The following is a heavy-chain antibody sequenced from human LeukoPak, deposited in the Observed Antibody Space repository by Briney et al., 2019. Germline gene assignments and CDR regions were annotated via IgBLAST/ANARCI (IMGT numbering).Heavy chain of an antibody. CDR1: GFTFDDYT. V-gene: IGHV3-43*01. CDR2: ISWDGGST. Sequence: GGSLRLSCAASGFTFDDYTMHWVRQAPGKGLEWVSLISWDGGSTYYADSVKGRFTISRDNSKNSLYLQMNSLRTEDTALYYCVPTGGHHSSLDYWGQGTLVTVSS. J-gene: IGHJ4*02. D-gene: IGHD3-16*01. CDR3: VPTGGHHSSLDY.